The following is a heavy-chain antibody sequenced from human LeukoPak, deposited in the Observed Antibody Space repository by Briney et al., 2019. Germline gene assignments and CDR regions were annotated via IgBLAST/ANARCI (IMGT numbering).Heavy chain of an antibody. CDR1: GGTFSSYA. CDR3: ARGIWSDHLVAYFLDS. D-gene: IGHD5-12*01. V-gene: IGHV1-69*13. CDR2: IIPIFGTA. J-gene: IGHJ4*02. Sequence: SVKVSCKASGGTFSSYAISWVRQAPGQGLEWMGGIIPIFGTANYAQKFQGRVTITADESTSTAYMELSRLRSDDTAVYYCARGIWSDHLVAYFLDSWGQGTLVTVSS.